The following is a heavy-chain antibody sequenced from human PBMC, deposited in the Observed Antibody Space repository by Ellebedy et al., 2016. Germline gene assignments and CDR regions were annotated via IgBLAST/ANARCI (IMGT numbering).Heavy chain of an antibody. CDR3: ARGKRGIAVVQHYMDV. V-gene: IGHV4-31*03. J-gene: IGHJ6*03. D-gene: IGHD6-19*01. Sequence: SETLSLXCNVSGGSINSVGDYWSWIRQHPGKGLEWIGYIYYSGSTHYNPPLQSRVTISVDTSKNQFALKLSSVTAADTAVYYCARGKRGIAVVQHYMDVWGKGTTVTVSS. CDR2: IYYSGST. CDR1: GGSINSVGDY.